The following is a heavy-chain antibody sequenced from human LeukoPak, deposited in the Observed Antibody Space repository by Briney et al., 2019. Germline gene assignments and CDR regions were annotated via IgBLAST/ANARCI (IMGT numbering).Heavy chain of an antibody. Sequence: GGSLRLSCAASGFTFSSYAMHWVRQAPGKGLEWVAVISYDGSNKYYADSVKGRFTISRDNSKNTLYLQMNSLRAEDTAAYYCARGRWEWFGEVRGLYMDVWGKGTTVTVSS. J-gene: IGHJ6*03. CDR3: ARGRWEWFGEVRGLYMDV. CDR2: ISYDGSNK. CDR1: GFTFSSYA. D-gene: IGHD3-10*01. V-gene: IGHV3-30*04.